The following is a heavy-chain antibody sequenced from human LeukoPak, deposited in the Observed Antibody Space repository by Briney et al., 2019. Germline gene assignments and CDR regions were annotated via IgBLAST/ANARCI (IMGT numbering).Heavy chain of an antibody. CDR1: GGSISSNSYY. D-gene: IGHD3-10*01. V-gene: IGHV4-39*01. CDR3: ARTRYYYNSRSYGAPYYFDY. J-gene: IGHJ4*02. CDR2: IYYSGST. Sequence: SETLSLTCAVSGGSISSNSYYWGWIRQPPGKGLEWIGSIYYSGSTYYNPSLKSRVTISVDTSKNQFSLKLSSVTTADTAVYYCARTRYYYNSRSYGAPYYFDYWGQGTLVTVSS.